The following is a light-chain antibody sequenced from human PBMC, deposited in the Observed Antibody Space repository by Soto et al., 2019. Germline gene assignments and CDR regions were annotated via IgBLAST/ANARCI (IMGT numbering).Light chain of an antibody. J-gene: IGKJ2*01. V-gene: IGKV3-11*01. CDR3: QQRSVWPPYT. CDR2: DAS. CDR1: QGVSTY. Sequence: EVVLTQSPATLSLSPGETASLSCRASQGVSTYLAWYQLKPGQAPRLLIYDASNRATGIPARFSGSGSGTDFTLTISSLEPEDFAVYYCQQRSVWPPYTFGQGTKLEIK.